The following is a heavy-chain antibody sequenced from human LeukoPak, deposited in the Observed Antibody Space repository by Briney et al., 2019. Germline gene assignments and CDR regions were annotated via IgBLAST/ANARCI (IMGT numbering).Heavy chain of an antibody. Sequence: ASVKVSCKASGYTFTSYGINWVRQVTGQGLEWMGWMNPNSGNTGYAQKFQGRVTMTRNTSISTAYMELSSLRSEDTAVYYCASGVPRGSLSYHFDYWGQGTLVTVSS. V-gene: IGHV1-8*01. J-gene: IGHJ4*02. D-gene: IGHD3-10*01. CDR1: GYTFTSYG. CDR2: MNPNSGNT. CDR3: ASGVPRGSLSYHFDY.